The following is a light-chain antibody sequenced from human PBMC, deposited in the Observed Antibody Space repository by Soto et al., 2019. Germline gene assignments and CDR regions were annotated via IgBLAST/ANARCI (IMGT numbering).Light chain of an antibody. CDR3: QQYYSFGT. J-gene: IGKJ2*01. CDR1: QSVRSNY. Sequence: EIVLTQSPDTLSLSPGERATLSCRASQSVRSNYLAWYQQKPGQAPRFLIYDASSRATGIPDRFSGSGSGTDFTLTISRLEPEDFATYYCQQYYSFGTFGQGTKLEIK. CDR2: DAS. V-gene: IGKV3-20*01.